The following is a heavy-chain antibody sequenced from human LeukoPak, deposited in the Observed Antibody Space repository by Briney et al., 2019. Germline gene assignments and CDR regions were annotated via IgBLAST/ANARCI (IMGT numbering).Heavy chain of an antibody. J-gene: IGHJ4*02. V-gene: IGHV1-2*02. CDR3: ARAGSNVEMATMIVCY. CDR2: INPNSGGT. CDR1: GYTFTGYY. D-gene: IGHD5-24*01. Sequence: ASVKVSCKASGYTFTGYYMHWVRQAPGQGLEWMGWINPNSGGTNYAQKFQGRVTMTRDTSISTAYMELSRLRSDDTAVYYCARAGSNVEMATMIVCYWGQGTLVTVSS.